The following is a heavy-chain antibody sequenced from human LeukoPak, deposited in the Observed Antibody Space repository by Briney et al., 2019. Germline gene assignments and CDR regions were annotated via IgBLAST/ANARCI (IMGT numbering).Heavy chain of an antibody. D-gene: IGHD4-11*01. Sequence: PGGSLRLSCAASGFTFSNAWMSWVRQAPGKGLEWVGRIKSKTDGGTTDYAAPVKGRFTISRDDSKNTLYLQMNSLKTEDTAVYYWTTDPPFQSGVTTGFYYYIDVWGKGTTVTVSS. CDR2: IKSKTDGGTT. CDR3: TTDPPFQSGVTTGFYYYIDV. V-gene: IGHV3-15*01. J-gene: IGHJ6*03. CDR1: GFTFSNAW.